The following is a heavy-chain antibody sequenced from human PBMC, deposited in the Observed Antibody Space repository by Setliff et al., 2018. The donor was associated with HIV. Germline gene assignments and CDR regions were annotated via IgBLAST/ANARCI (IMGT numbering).Heavy chain of an antibody. CDR3: ARVPNQELYFYGMDV. CDR2: IIPIFGSI. V-gene: IGHV1-69*05. J-gene: IGHJ6*02. Sequence: SVKVSCKASGGTFSNYAISWVRQAPGQGLEWMGGIIPIFGSINYAQKFQGRVTTTTDESTSTAYMELSSLRSEDTAVYYCARVPNQELYFYGMDVWGQGTTVTVSS. CDR1: GGTFSNYA. D-gene: IGHD1-7*01.